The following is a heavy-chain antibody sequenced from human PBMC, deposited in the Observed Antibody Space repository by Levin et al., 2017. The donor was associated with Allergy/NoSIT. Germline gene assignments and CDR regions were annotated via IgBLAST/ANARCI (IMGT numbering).Heavy chain of an antibody. J-gene: IGHJ4*02. Sequence: SCAASGFTFSSYAMSWVRQAPGKGLEWVSAISGSGSSTYYADSVKGRFTISRDNSMNTLYLQMNSLRAEDTAVYYCAKDLGYSSGWYYGYFDYWGQGTLVTVSS. CDR3: AKDLGYSSGWYYGYFDY. V-gene: IGHV3-23*01. CDR2: ISGSGSST. CDR1: GFTFSSYA. D-gene: IGHD6-19*01.